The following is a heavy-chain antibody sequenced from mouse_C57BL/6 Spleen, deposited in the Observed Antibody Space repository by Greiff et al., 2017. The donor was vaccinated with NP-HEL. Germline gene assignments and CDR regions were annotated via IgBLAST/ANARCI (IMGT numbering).Heavy chain of an antibody. CDR2: ISSGSSTI. Sequence: EVQRVESGGGLVKPGGSLKLSCAASGFTFSDYGMHWVRQAPEKGLEWVAYISSGSSTIYYADTVKGRFTISRDNAKNTLFLQMTSLRSEDTAMYYCARWGYEAWFAYWGQGTLVTVSA. CDR1: GFTFSDYG. V-gene: IGHV5-17*01. D-gene: IGHD2-2*01. J-gene: IGHJ3*01. CDR3: ARWGYEAWFAY.